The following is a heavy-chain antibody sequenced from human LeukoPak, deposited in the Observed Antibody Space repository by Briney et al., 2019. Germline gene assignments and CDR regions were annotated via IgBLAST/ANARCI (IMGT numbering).Heavy chain of an antibody. CDR3: ARVRNLRNWFDP. J-gene: IGHJ5*02. V-gene: IGHV4-34*01. CDR1: GGSITSYY. Sequence: PSETLSLTCTVSGGSITSYYWSWIRQPPGKGLEWIGEINHSGSTNYNPSLKSRVTISVDTSKNQFSLKLSSVTAADTAVYYCARVRNLRNWFDPWGQGTLVTVSS. CDR2: INHSGST.